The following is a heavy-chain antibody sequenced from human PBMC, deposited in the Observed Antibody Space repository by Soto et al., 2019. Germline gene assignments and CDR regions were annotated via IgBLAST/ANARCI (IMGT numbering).Heavy chain of an antibody. CDR2: INADGSRS. D-gene: IGHD5-12*01. J-gene: IGHJ5*02. Sequence: EVQLEQSGGGSLQPGESLRLSCSAAGFALSTSWVHWVRQAPGKGLVWISRINADGSRSNTADFVSGRFTISRDNAKNMAYLQINSVRAEDTAVYYCARGYIGNGNFDPWGQGALVTVSS. CDR3: ARGYIGNGNFDP. V-gene: IGHV3-74*01. CDR1: GFALSTSW.